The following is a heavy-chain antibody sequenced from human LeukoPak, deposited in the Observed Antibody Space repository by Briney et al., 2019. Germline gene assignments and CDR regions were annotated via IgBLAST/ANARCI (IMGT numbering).Heavy chain of an antibody. V-gene: IGHV3-48*02. CDR3: AADQNFKIDY. D-gene: IGHD6-13*01. Sequence: PGGSLRLSCAASGFTFSSYSMNWVRQAPGKGLEWVSYISSGSGILYFADSVKGRFTISRDNAKNSLFLQMNSLRDEDTAVYYCAADQNFKIDYWGQGTLLTVSS. CDR2: ISSGSGIL. J-gene: IGHJ4*02. CDR1: GFTFSSYS.